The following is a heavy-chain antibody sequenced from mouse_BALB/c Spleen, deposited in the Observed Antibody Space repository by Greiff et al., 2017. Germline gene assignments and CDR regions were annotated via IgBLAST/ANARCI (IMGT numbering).Heavy chain of an antibody. J-gene: IGHJ4*01. V-gene: IGHV5-9-3*01. CDR1: GFTFSSYA. CDR2: ISSGGSYT. Sequence: EVKLMESGGGLVKPGGSLKLSCAASGFTFSSYAMSWVRQTPEKRLEWVATISSGGSYTYYPDSVKGRFTISRDNAKNTLYLQMSSLRSEDTAMYYCARGDYYGRGAMDYWGQGTSVTVSS. D-gene: IGHD1-1*01. CDR3: ARGDYYGRGAMDY.